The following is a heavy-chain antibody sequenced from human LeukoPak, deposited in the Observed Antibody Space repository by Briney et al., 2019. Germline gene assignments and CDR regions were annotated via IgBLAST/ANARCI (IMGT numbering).Heavy chain of an antibody. J-gene: IGHJ5*02. D-gene: IGHD4-17*01. CDR1: GFTVSSNY. CDR2: IYSGGST. V-gene: IGHV3-66*02. Sequence: GGSLRLSCAASGFTVSSNYMSWVRQAPGKGLEWVSVIYSGGSTYYADSVKGRFTISRDNSKNTLYLQMNSLRAEDTAVYYCARDLGKVYGDHKLPFWFDPWGQGTLVTVSS. CDR3: ARDLGKVYGDHKLPFWFDP.